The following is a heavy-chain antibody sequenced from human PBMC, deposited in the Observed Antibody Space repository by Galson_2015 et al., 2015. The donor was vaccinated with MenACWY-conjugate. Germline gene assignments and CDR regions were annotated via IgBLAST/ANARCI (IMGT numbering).Heavy chain of an antibody. CDR2: INSDGRST. D-gene: IGHD1-26*01. CDR1: GFTFSTYW. J-gene: IGHJ4*02. CDR3: ARLGGNYRTTSHFDY. Sequence: LRLSCAASGFTFSTYWMHWIRQAPGRGLVWVSRINSDGRSTSYADSVKGRFTISRDNAKNTLYLQMNSLRAEDTAVYYCARLGGNYRTTSHFDYWGQGTLVTVSS. V-gene: IGHV3-74*01.